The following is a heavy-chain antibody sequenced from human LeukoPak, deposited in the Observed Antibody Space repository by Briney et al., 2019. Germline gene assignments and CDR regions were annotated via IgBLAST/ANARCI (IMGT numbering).Heavy chain of an antibody. J-gene: IGHJ3*02. CDR1: GFTVSSNY. V-gene: IGHV3-53*01. CDR2: IYSGGST. D-gene: IGHD3-9*01. Sequence: GGSLRLSCAASGFTVSSNYMSWVRQAPGKGLEWVSVIYSGGSTYYADSVKGRFTISRDNSKNTLYLQMNSLRAEDTAVYYCARAPSNYDILTGYYVSAFDIWGQGTMVTVSS. CDR3: ARAPSNYDILTGYYVSAFDI.